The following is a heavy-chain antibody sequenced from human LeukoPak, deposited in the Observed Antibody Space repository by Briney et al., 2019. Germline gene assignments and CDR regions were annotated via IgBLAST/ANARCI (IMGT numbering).Heavy chain of an antibody. CDR3: ARGSVLAARPFVY. CDR2: IYTSGST. J-gene: IGHJ4*02. D-gene: IGHD6-6*01. Sequence: SETLSLTCTVSGGSISSGSYYWSWIRQPAGKGLEWIGRIYTSGSTNYNPSLKSRVTISVDTSKNQFSLKLSSVTAADTAVYYCARGSVLAARPFVYWGQGTLVTVSS. CDR1: GGSISSGSYY. V-gene: IGHV4-61*02.